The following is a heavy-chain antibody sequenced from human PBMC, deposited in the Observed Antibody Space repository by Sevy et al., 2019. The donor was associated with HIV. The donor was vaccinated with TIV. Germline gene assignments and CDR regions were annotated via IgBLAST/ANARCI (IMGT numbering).Heavy chain of an antibody. D-gene: IGHD1-26*01. Sequence: GGSLRLSFAASGFTFRTYAFHWVRQAPGRVLEWIGLISSNGDNTFFANSVRGRFTISRDNSMNTLYLQMSSLTPDDTAVYYCARGPEWELTSFLSHWGQGTLVTVSS. CDR3: ARGPEWELTSFLSH. CDR1: GFTFRTYA. J-gene: IGHJ4*02. V-gene: IGHV3-30-3*01. CDR2: ISSNGDNT.